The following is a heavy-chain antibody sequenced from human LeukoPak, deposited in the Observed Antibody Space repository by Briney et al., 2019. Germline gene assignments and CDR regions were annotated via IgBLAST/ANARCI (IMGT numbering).Heavy chain of an antibody. D-gene: IGHD6-6*01. CDR3: ARDRLEHSILGMGSDY. CDR2: ISYDGSNK. Sequence: GRSLRLSCAASGFTFSSYAMHWVRQAPGKGLEWVAVISYDGSNKYYADSVKGRFTISRDNSKNTLYLQMNSLRAEDTAVYYCARDRLEHSILGMGSDYWGQGTLVTVSS. J-gene: IGHJ4*02. CDR1: GFTFSSYA. V-gene: IGHV3-30*04.